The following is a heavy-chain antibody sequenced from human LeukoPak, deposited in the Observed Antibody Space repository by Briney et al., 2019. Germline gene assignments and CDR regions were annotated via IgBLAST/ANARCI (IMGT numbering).Heavy chain of an antibody. J-gene: IGHJ4*02. V-gene: IGHV1-69*04. CDR3: ARDGSSGYYGELDY. Sequence: ASVKVSCKASGGTFSSYAISWVRQAPGQGLGWMGRIIPILGIANYAQKFQGRVTITADKSTSTAYMELSSLRSEDTAVYYCARDGSSGYYGELDYWGQGTLVTVSS. CDR2: IIPILGIA. CDR1: GGTFSSYA. D-gene: IGHD3-22*01.